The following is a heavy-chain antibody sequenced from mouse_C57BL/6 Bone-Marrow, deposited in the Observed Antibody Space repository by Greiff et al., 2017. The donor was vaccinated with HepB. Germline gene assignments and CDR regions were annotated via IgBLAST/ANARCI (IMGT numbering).Heavy chain of an antibody. CDR3: ARHGGDPAWFAY. D-gene: IGHD3-3*01. Sequence: EVKVVESGGGLVQPGGSLKLSCAASGFTFSDYYMYWVRQTPEKRLEWVAYISNGGGSTYYPDTVKGRFTISRDNAKNTLYLQMSRLKSEDTAMYYCARHGGDPAWFAYWGQGTLVTVSA. J-gene: IGHJ3*01. V-gene: IGHV5-12*01. CDR1: GFTFSDYY. CDR2: ISNGGGST.